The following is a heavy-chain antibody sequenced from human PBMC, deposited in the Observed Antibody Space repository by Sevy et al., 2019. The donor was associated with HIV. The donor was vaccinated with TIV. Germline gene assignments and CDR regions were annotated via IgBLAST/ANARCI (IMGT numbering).Heavy chain of an antibody. J-gene: IGHJ4*02. D-gene: IGHD2-15*01. CDR2: ISSGSGTI. Sequence: GGSLRLSCAASGFNFRNYSMTWVRQAPGKGLDWVSYISSGSGTIDYVDSVKDRFTISRDNAKNSLFLQMNSLRDEDTAIYYCARPYCSGDDCYSELDYWGQGILVTVSS. V-gene: IGHV3-48*02. CDR3: ARPYCSGDDCYSELDY. CDR1: GFNFRNYS.